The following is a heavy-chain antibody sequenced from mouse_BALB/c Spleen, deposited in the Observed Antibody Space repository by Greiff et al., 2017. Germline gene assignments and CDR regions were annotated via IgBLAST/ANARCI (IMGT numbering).Heavy chain of an antibody. CDR2: ISSGGSYT. CDR3: ARHKGDYAMDD. V-gene: IGHV5-9-3*01. CDR1: GFTFSSYA. Sequence: EVMLVESGGGLVKPGGSLKLSCAASGFTFSSYAMSWVRQTPEKRLEWVATISSGGSYTYYPDSVKGRFTISRDNAKNTLYLQMSSLRSEDTAMYYCARHKGDYAMDDWGQGTSVTVSS. J-gene: IGHJ4*01.